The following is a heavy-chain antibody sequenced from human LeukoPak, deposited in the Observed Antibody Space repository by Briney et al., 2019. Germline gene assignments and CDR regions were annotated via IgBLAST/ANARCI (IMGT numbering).Heavy chain of an antibody. CDR1: GFTFSSYA. D-gene: IGHD3-3*01. V-gene: IGHV3-23*01. J-gene: IGHJ3*02. Sequence: GGSLRLSCAASGFTFSSYAMSWVRQAPGKGLEWVSAISGSGGSTYYADSVKGRFTISRDNSKNTLYLQMNSLRAEDTAVYYCAITGGYYDFWSGYSAGAFDIWGQGTMVTVSS. CDR2: ISGSGGST. CDR3: AITGGYYDFWSGYSAGAFDI.